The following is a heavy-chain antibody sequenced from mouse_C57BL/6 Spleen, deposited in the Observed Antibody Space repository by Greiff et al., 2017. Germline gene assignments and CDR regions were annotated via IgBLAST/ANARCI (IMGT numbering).Heavy chain of an antibody. CDR3: TKVLSYYAMDY. D-gene: IGHD1-1*02. J-gene: IGHJ4*01. Sequence: VKLVESGAELVRPGASVTLSCKASGYTFTDYEMHWVKQTPVHGLEWIGAIDPETGGTAYNQKFKGKAILTADKSSSTAYMELRSLTSEDSAVYYCTKVLSYYAMDYWGQGTSVTVSS. V-gene: IGHV1-15*01. CDR2: IDPETGGT. CDR1: GYTFTDYE.